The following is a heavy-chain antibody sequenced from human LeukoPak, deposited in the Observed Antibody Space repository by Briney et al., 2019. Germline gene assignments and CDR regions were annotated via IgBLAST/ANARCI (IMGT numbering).Heavy chain of an antibody. CDR1: GGSFSGYY. J-gene: IGHJ4*02. Sequence: SETLSLTCAVYGGSFSGYYWSWIRQPPGKGLEWIGYIYYSGSTNYNPSLKSRVTISVDTSKNQFSLKLSSVTAADTAVYYCARGGDHMTPFDYWGQGTLVTVSS. CDR2: IYYSGST. CDR3: ARGGDHMTPFDY. V-gene: IGHV4-59*08. D-gene: IGHD2-21*02.